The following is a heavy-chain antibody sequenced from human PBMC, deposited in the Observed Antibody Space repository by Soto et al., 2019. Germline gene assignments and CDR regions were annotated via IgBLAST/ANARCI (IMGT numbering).Heavy chain of an antibody. D-gene: IGHD6-19*01. Sequence: PSETLSLTCTVSGGSISSSSYYWGWIRQPPGKGLEWIGSIYCSGSTYYNPSLKSRVTISVDTSKNQFSLKLSSVTAADTAVYYCARPYSSGWYYFDYWGQGTLVTVS. CDR3: ARPYSSGWYYFDY. V-gene: IGHV4-39*01. CDR2: IYCSGST. CDR1: GGSISSSSYY. J-gene: IGHJ4*02.